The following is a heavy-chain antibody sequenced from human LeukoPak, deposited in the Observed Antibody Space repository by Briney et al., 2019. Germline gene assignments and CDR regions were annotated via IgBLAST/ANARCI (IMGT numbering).Heavy chain of an antibody. CDR3: ARTTTDALGI. V-gene: IGHV4-59*01. Sequence: SETLSLTCTVSGASIRDYHWSWIRQPPGKGLERIGYIHYTGGAIYSPSLKSRVTMSVDTSKNQFSLNLNSVTAADTAVYYCARTTTDALGIWGQGTMVTVSS. J-gene: IGHJ3*02. CDR1: GASIRDYH. D-gene: IGHD1-1*01. CDR2: IHYTGGA.